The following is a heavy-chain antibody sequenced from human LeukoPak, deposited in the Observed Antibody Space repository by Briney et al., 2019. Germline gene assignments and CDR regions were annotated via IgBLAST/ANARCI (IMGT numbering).Heavy chain of an antibody. Sequence: SETLSLTCAVYGGSFSGYYWSWIRQPPGKGLEWIGEINHSGSTNYNPSLKSRVTISVDTSKNQFSLKLSSVTAADTAVYYCARYSRYCSDGSCSPFDYWGQGTLVTVSS. CDR2: INHSGST. CDR3: ARYSRYCSDGSCSPFDY. V-gene: IGHV4-34*01. CDR1: GGSFSGYY. J-gene: IGHJ4*02. D-gene: IGHD2-15*01.